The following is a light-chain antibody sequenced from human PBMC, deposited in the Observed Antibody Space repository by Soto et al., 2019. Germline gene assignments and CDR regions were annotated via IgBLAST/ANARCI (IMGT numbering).Light chain of an antibody. V-gene: IGKV1-33*01. J-gene: IGKJ2*01. CDR3: QQYDNLPPYT. Sequence: DIQMTQSPSSLSASVGDRVTITCQASRDISVYLNWYQQKPGKPPKLLLYDASKLQTGVPSRFRGSGSGTHFTFTISSLQPEDVATYYCQQYDNLPPYTFGLGTKLEIK. CDR2: DAS. CDR1: RDISVY.